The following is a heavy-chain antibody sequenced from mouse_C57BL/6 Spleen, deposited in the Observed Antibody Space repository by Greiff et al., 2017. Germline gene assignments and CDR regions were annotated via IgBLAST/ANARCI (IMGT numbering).Heavy chain of an antibody. CDR1: GYTFTEYT. Sequence: VQLQQSGAELVKPGASVKLSCKASGYTFTEYTIHWVKQRSGQGLEWIGWFYPGSGSIKYNEKFKDKATLTTDKSSSTVYMELSRLTSEDSAVYFCARPPDYYGSSPWYFDVWGTGTTVTVSS. D-gene: IGHD1-1*01. J-gene: IGHJ1*03. CDR3: ARPPDYYGSSPWYFDV. V-gene: IGHV1-62-2*01. CDR2: FYPGSGSI.